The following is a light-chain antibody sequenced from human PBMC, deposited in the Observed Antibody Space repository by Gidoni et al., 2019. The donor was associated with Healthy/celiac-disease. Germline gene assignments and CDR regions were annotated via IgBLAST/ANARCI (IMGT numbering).Light chain of an antibody. J-gene: IGKJ4*01. V-gene: IGKV1-39*01. Sequence: DIPLTQPPSSLSASVGDRITITCRASQSISSYLNWYQQKPGKAPKLLIYAASSLQSGVPSRFSGSGSGTDFTLTISSLQPEDFATYYCQQSYSTPQLTFGGGTKVEIK. CDR2: AAS. CDR3: QQSYSTPQLT. CDR1: QSISSY.